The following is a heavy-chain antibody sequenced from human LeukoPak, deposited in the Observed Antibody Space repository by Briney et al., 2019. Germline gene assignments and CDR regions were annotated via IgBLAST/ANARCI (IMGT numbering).Heavy chain of an antibody. J-gene: IGHJ4*02. V-gene: IGHV3-30*03. CDR3: AANYYDSSGYCDY. D-gene: IGHD3-22*01. CDR1: GFTFSSYG. CDR2: ISYDGSNK. Sequence: GGSLRLSCAASGFTFSSYGMHGVRQAPGKGLEGVAVISYDGSNKYYADSVKGRFTISRDNSKNTLYLQMNSLRAEDTAVYYCAANYYDSSGYCDYWGQGTLVTVSS.